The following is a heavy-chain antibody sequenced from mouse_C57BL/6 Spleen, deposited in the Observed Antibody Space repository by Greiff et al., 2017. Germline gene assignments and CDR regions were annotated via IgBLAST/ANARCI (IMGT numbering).Heavy chain of an antibody. D-gene: IGHD1-1*01. CDR1: GYTFTSYW. CDR2: IHPNSGST. CDR3: ARGDSTTVVAIDY. Sequence: QVQLQQPGAELVKPGASVKLSCKASGYTFTSYWMHWVQQRPGQGLEWIGMIHPNSGSTNYNEKFKSKATLTVDKSSSTAYMQLSSLTSEDSAVYYCARGDSTTVVAIDYWGQGTTLTVSS. V-gene: IGHV1-64*01. J-gene: IGHJ2*01.